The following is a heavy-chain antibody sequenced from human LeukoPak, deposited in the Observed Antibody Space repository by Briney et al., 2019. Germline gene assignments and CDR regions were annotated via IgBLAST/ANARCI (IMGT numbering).Heavy chain of an antibody. CDR3: ARGGYCSGGSCYQIADY. J-gene: IGHJ4*02. Sequence: SETLSLTCTVSGGSISSGDYYWSWIRQPPGTGLEWIGYIYYSGSTYYNPSLKSRVTISVDTSKNQFSLKLSSVTAADTAVYYCARGGYCSGGSCYQIADYWGQGTLVTVSS. CDR1: GGSISSGDYY. CDR2: IYYSGST. V-gene: IGHV4-30-4*01. D-gene: IGHD2-15*01.